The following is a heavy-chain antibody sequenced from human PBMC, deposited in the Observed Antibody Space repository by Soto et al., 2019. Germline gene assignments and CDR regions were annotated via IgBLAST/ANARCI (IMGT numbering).Heavy chain of an antibody. CDR3: ARHTYSWAGNGFDP. J-gene: IGHJ5*02. CDR2: IYYSGST. V-gene: IGHV4-39*01. Sequence: SDTLSLKCTVAGGSIISRSCRCVWIHQTPGKGLVWFGYIYYSGSTYYNPSLNGRVTISVDTSKNQFSLKLSSVTASDTSVYYCARHTYSWAGNGFDPWGQGNLVTVSP. CDR1: GGSIISRSCR. D-gene: IGHD4-4*01.